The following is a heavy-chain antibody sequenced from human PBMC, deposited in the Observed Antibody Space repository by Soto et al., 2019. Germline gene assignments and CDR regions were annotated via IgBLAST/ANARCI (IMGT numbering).Heavy chain of an antibody. J-gene: IGHJ6*02. D-gene: IGHD2-8*01. CDR1: GYTLTELS. V-gene: IGHV1-24*01. CDR3: ATGILRILYYPIHYGMDV. CDR2: FDPEDGET. Sequence: ASVKVSCKVSGYTLTELSMHWVRQAPGKGLEWMGGFDPEDGETIYAQKFQGRVTMTEDTSTDTAFMGLSSLRSEDTAVYYCATGILRILYYPIHYGMDVWGQGTTVTVSS.